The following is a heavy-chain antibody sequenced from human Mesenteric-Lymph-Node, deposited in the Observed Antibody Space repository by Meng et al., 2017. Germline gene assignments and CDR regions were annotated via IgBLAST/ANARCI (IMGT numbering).Heavy chain of an antibody. V-gene: IGHV4-31*02. CDR2: IYYSGST. D-gene: IGHD2-15*01. J-gene: IGHJ4*02. CDR3: ARRPLRALVYFDF. Sequence: SCTVSGGSISSGGYYWSWSRQHPGKGLEWIGYIYYSGSTYYNPSLKSRVTISVDTSKNQFSLKLSSVTAADTAVYYCARRPLRALVYFDFWGQGTLVTVSS. CDR1: GGSISSGGYY.